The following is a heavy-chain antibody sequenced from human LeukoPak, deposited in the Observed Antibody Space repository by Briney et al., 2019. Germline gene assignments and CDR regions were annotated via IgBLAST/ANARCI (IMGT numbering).Heavy chain of an antibody. D-gene: IGHD3-10*01. CDR2: IDPSDSYT. J-gene: IGHJ3*02. CDR1: GYSFTSYW. V-gene: IGHV5-10-1*01. CDR3: ARQAARLWFGELLVRDDAFDI. Sequence: GESLKISCKGSGYSFTSYWISWVRQMPGKGLEWMGWIDPSDSYTNYSPSFQGHVTISADKSISTAYLQWSSLKASDTAMYYCARQAARLWFGELLVRDDAFDIWGQGTMVTVSS.